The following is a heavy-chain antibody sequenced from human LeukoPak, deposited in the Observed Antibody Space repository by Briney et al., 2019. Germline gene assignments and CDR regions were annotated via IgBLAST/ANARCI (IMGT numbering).Heavy chain of an antibody. CDR3: ASHQSGGSSDDY. CDR1: GGSISSRSYY. D-gene: IGHD6-13*01. CDR2: IYTSGST. V-gene: IGHV4-61*02. Sequence: SETLSLTCTVSGGSISSRSYYWSWIRQPAGKGLELIGRIYTSGSTNYNPSLKSRVTISVDTSKNQFSLKLSSVTAADTAVYYCASHQSGGSSDDYWGQGTLVTVSS. J-gene: IGHJ4*02.